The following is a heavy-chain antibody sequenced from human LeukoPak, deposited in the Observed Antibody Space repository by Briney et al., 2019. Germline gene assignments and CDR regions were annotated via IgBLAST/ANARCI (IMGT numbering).Heavy chain of an antibody. Sequence: GGSLRLSCAASGFTFSRDWMHWVRQGPGKGLLWVSRINPDGSGTSHADSVKGRFTISRDNAKNTLYLQMNSLRAEDTAVYYCARDSGSGSYSEYWGLGTLVTVSS. CDR2: INPDGSGT. J-gene: IGHJ4*02. D-gene: IGHD3-10*01. CDR1: GFTFSRDW. CDR3: ARDSGSGSYSEY. V-gene: IGHV3-74*01.